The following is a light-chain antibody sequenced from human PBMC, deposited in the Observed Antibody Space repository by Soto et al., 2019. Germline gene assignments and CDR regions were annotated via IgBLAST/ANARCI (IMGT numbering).Light chain of an antibody. CDR2: DAS. V-gene: IGKV1-5*01. CDR1: QRINNW. Sequence: DIQMTQSPSTLSASVGDRVTITCRASQRINNWLAWYQQKPGEAPKLLIYDASNLESGVPSRFRGSGSAKEFTLTISNLRPDDFVTYYCQQYNSYSFGEGTKVEIK. J-gene: IGKJ1*01. CDR3: QQYNSYS.